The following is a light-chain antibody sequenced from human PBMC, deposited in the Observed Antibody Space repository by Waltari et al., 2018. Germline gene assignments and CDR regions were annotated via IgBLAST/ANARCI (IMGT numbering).Light chain of an antibody. V-gene: IGKV1-39*01. CDR3: QQSYTTPLT. Sequence: DIQMTQSPSSLSASVGDRVTIPCRASQSINSFLNWYQQKPGKAPNLLIYAASSLQSGVPSRFSGSGSGTDFTLTISSLQPEDFAAYYCQQSYTTPLTFGGGTKVEIK. J-gene: IGKJ4*01. CDR1: QSINSF. CDR2: AAS.